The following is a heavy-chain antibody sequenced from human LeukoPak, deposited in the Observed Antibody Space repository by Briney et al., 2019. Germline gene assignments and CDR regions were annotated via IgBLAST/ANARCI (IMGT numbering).Heavy chain of an antibody. D-gene: IGHD1-26*01. CDR1: GFTFSSYA. CDR2: IIGSGGST. J-gene: IGHJ4*02. V-gene: IGHV3-23*01. CDR3: AKVLSGSQDY. Sequence: PGGSLRLSCAASGFTFSSYAMSWVRQAPGKGLEWVSTIIGSGGSTYYADSVKGRFTISRDNSKNTVYLQMNSLRAEDTAVYYCAKVLSGSQDYWGQGTLVTVFS.